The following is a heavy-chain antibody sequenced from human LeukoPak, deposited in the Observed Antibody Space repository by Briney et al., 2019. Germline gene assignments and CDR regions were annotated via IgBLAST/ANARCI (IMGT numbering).Heavy chain of an antibody. J-gene: IGHJ3*02. Sequence: ASVKVSCKASGYTFTSYYMHWVRQAPGQGLEWMGIINPSGGSTSYAQKFQGRVTITADKSTSTAYMELSSLRYEDTAVYYCARDVEYYYDGSDYYPWSPTEAFDIWGQGTMVTVSS. D-gene: IGHD3-22*01. CDR3: ARDVEYYYDGSDYYPWSPTEAFDI. CDR1: GYTFTSYY. CDR2: INPSGGST. V-gene: IGHV1-46*01.